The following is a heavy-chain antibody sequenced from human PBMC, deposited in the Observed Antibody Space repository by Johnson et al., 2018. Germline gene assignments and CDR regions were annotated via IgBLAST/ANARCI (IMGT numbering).Heavy chain of an antibody. V-gene: IGHV1-46*01. D-gene: IGHD2/OR15-2a*01. Sequence: QVQLVESGAAVKKPGASVKISCKASGYSFTRYYMQWVRQAHGQGLEWMGIINPGGGAPTYAQRLRDRVPMTRDTATSKFYMEMRSLRSEATAVYYCVRGENSFEIWGQGTPVTVSS. CDR1: GYSFTRYY. J-gene: IGHJ3*02. CDR3: VRGENSFEI. CDR2: INPGGGAP.